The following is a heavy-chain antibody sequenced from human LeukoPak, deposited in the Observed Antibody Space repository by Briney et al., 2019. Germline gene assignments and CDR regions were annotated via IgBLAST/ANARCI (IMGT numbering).Heavy chain of an antibody. CDR2: ISDSGST. CDR3: ARHSLRVGCDY. D-gene: IGHD2-2*01. V-gene: IGHV4-59*08. CDR1: GGSISSYY. J-gene: IGHJ4*02. Sequence: SETPSLTCTVSGGSISSYYWSWIRQPPGKGLEWIGYISDSGSTNYNPSLKSRVTISVDTSRNQFSLWLSSVTAAETAVYYCARHSLRVGCDYWGQGTLVTVSS.